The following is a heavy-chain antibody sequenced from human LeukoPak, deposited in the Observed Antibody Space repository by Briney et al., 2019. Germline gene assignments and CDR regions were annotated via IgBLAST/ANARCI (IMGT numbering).Heavy chain of an antibody. D-gene: IGHD3-22*01. CDR2: IYHSGST. CDR1: GGSISSSNW. J-gene: IGHJ4*02. Sequence: PSGTLSLTCAVSGGSISSSNWWSWVRQPPGKGLEWIGEIYHSGSTNYNPSLKSRVTISVDTSKNQFSLKLSSVTAADTAVYYCAGGEYYYDSSGYYYGYFDYWGQGTLVTVSS. V-gene: IGHV4-4*02. CDR3: AGGEYYYDSSGYYYGYFDY.